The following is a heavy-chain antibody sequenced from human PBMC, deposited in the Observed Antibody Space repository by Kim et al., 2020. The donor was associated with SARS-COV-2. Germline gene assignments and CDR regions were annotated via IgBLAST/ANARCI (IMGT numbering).Heavy chain of an antibody. CDR1: GFTFSTCA. Sequence: GGSLRLSCATSGFTFSTCAMSWLRQAPGKGLEWVSFISDSGGSTNYADSVKGRFSISRDNSKNVLSLQMDSLRAEDTAIYYCAKGALSRAYFDYWGQG. CDR3: AKGALSRAYFDY. V-gene: IGHV3-23*01. CDR2: ISDSGGST. D-gene: IGHD3-10*01. J-gene: IGHJ4*02.